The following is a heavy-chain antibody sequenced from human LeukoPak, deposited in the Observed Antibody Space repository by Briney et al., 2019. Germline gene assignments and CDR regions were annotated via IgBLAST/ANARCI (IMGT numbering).Heavy chain of an antibody. J-gene: IGHJ5*02. D-gene: IGHD3-10*01. CDR2: INHSGST. CDR1: GGSFSGYY. V-gene: IGHV4-34*01. Sequence: KASETLSLTCAVYGGSFSGYYWSWIRQPPGKGLEWIGEINHSGSTNYNPSLKSRVTISVDTSKNQFSLKLSSVTAADTAVYYCARSRDTITMVRGAQNPRHSNWFDPWGQGTLVTVSS. CDR3: ARSRDTITMVRGAQNPRHSNWFDP.